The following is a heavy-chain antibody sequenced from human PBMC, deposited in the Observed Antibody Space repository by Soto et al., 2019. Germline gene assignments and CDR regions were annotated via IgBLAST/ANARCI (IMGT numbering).Heavy chain of an antibody. CDR1: GFTFSSYT. CDR3: ASRGMAARWVVDY. D-gene: IGHD6-6*01. J-gene: IGHJ4*02. Sequence: GGSLRLSCAASGFTFSSYTMNWVRQAPGKGLEWFSSISSGSSNIEYADSVKGRFTISRDNTKNLLYLQMNSLRVEDTAVYYCASRGMAARWVVDYWGQGTLVTVSS. CDR2: ISSGSSNI. V-gene: IGHV3-21*01.